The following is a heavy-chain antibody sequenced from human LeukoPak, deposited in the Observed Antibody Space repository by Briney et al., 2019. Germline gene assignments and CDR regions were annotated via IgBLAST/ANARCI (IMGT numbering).Heavy chain of an antibody. V-gene: IGHV3-23*01. CDR2: ISGSGSGGST. J-gene: IGHJ3*02. Sequence: GGTLRLSCAASGYIFSSYGMTWVRQAPGKGLEWVSAISGSGSGGSTYYADSVKGRFTISRDNSKNTLYLQMNSLRAEDTAVYYCARGYEVVTRFDIWGQGTMVTVSS. CDR1: GYIFSSYG. CDR3: ARGYEVVTRFDI. D-gene: IGHD3-22*01.